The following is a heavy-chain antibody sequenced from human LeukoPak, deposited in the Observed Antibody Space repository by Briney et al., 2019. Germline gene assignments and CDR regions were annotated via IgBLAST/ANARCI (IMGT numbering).Heavy chain of an antibody. CDR2: ISGNGGNT. CDR3: VRDGDIVVVITFDY. J-gene: IGHJ4*02. D-gene: IGHD3-22*01. CDR1: GFTFSSYA. V-gene: IGHV3-23*01. Sequence: GGSLRLSCAASGFTFSSYAMSCVRQAPGKGLEWVSAISGNGGNTYYAGSVEGRFTISRDNSKNTLYLQMDRLRVEDSAVYYCVRDGDIVVVITFDYWGQGTLVTVSS.